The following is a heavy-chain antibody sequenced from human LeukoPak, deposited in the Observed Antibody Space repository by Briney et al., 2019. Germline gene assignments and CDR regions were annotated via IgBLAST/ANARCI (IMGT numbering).Heavy chain of an antibody. CDR2: ISGSGGST. CDR3: AKDSGLRPTYYYDSSGLFDY. V-gene: IGHV3-23*01. J-gene: IGHJ4*02. D-gene: IGHD3-22*01. CDR1: GFTFSSYA. Sequence: GGSLRLYCAASGFTFSSYAMSWVRQAPGKGLEWVSAISGSGGSTYYADSVKGRFTISRDNSKNTLYLQMNSLRAEDTAVYYCAKDSGLRPTYYYDSSGLFDYWGQGTLVTVSS.